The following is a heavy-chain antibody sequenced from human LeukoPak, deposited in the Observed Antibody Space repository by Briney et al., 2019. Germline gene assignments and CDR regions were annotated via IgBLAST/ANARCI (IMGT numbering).Heavy chain of an antibody. Sequence: LETLSLTCTVSGGSISPYYWSWIRQSPGKGLEWIGRIYTTGSTNYNPSLKSRVTMSVDTSKNQFSLTLSSVTAADTAVYYCARTHSSRYNWFDPWGRGTLVTVSS. D-gene: IGHD6-13*01. CDR1: GGSISPYY. CDR2: IYTTGST. V-gene: IGHV4-4*07. J-gene: IGHJ5*02. CDR3: ARTHSSRYNWFDP.